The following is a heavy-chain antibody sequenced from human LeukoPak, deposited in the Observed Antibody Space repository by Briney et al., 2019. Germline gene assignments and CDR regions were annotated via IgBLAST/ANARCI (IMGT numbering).Heavy chain of an antibody. Sequence: SETLSLTCTVSGGSISSSNYYWGWMRQSPGKGLEWIGSIYYSGRTYYSASLKTRVSMLVDTSMNLFPLKLNSVTAADTAVYYCARVVKDILHGPTPGLPDNWGKGTLVIVSS. CDR2: IYYSGRT. CDR3: ARVVKDILHGPTPGLPDN. D-gene: IGHD3-3*02. J-gene: IGHJ4*02. V-gene: IGHV4-39*06. CDR1: GGSISSSNYY.